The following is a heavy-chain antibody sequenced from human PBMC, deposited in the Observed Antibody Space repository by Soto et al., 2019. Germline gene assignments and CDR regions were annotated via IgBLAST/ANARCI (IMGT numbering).Heavy chain of an antibody. V-gene: IGHV3-30-3*01. CDR1: GFTFSNYA. CDR3: AGNMDTAMATYYYGLDV. D-gene: IGHD5-18*01. Sequence: QVQLVASGGGVVQPGRSLRLSCAASGFTFSNYAMHWVRQAPGKGLEWVAVVSYDGSHIYYADSAKGRFTISRDNSKNTLHLQMTSLRPEDTAVYYCAGNMDTAMATYYYGLDVW. J-gene: IGHJ6*01. CDR2: VSYDGSHI.